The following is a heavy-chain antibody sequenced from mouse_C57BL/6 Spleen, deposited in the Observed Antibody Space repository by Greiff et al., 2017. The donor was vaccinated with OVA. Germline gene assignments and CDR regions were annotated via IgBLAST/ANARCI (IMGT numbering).Heavy chain of an antibody. CDR3: ARRGGLTGYFDY. CDR1: GYTFTDYN. J-gene: IGHJ2*01. CDR2: INPNNGGT. D-gene: IGHD4-1*01. V-gene: IGHV1-22*01. Sequence: EVKLMESGPELVKPGASVKMSCKASGYTFTDYNMHWVKQSHGKSLEWIGYINPNNGGTSYNQKFKGKATLTVNKSSSTAYMELRSLTSEDSAVYYCARRGGLTGYFDYWGQGTTLTVSS.